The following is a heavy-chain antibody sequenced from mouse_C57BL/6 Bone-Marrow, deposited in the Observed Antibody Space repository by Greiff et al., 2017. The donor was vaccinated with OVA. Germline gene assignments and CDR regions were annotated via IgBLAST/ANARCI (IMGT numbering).Heavy chain of an antibody. D-gene: IGHD2-2*01. CDR1: GYAFSSSW. CDR3: ARHADGYDASYFDC. V-gene: IGHV1-82*01. J-gene: IGHJ2*01. CDR2: IYPGDGDT. Sequence: VQLQQSGPELVKPGASVKISCKASGYAFSSSWMNWVKQRPGKGLEWIGRIYPGDGDTNYNGKFKGKATLTADKSSSTAYMQLSSLTSEDSAFYFCARHADGYDASYFDCWGQGTTLTVSS.